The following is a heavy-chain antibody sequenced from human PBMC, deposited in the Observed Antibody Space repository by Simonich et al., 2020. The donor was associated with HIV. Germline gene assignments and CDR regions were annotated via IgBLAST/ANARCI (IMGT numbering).Heavy chain of an antibody. D-gene: IGHD3-10*01. V-gene: IGHV4-34*01. Sequence: QLQLQESGPGLVKPSETLSLTCAVYGGSFNDYSWSWIRQPLGKGLEWIGEIHHSGSTNNNPSVKSRVTISVDTSKKQFSVKLNSVTAADTAVYYCARGRYYYGSGSYRYYFDSWGQGTLVTVSS. CDR3: ARGRYYYGSGSYRYYFDS. CDR1: GGSFNDYS. J-gene: IGHJ4*02. CDR2: IHHSGST.